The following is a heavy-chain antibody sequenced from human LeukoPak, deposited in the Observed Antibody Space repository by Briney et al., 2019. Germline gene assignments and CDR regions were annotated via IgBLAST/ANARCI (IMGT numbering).Heavy chain of an antibody. CDR3: ARSAGHCSNGICFTDYYMDV. CDR1: GYSFTEHY. V-gene: IGHV1-2*02. Sequence: ASVQVSCKASGYSFTEHYIYWVRQAPGQGLEWVGRINCNSGDANSAQKFQGRVTMTRDTSVSTAYMDLSSVTSDDTAIYFCARSAGHCSNGICFTDYYMDVWGRGTTVTVSS. D-gene: IGHD2-8*01. J-gene: IGHJ6*03. CDR2: INCNSGDA.